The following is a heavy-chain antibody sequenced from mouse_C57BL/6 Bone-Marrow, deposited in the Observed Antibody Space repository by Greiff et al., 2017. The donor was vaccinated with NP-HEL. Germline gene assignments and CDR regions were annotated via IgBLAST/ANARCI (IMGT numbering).Heavy chain of an antibody. Sequence: QVQLQQSGPGLVQPSQSLSITCTVSGFSLTSYGVHWVRQSPGKGLEWLGVIWSGGSTDYNAAFISRLSISKDNSKSQVFFKMNSLQAEDTAIYYCARRGPYYAMDYCGQGTSVTVSA. D-gene: IGHD3-3*01. V-gene: IGHV2-2*01. CDR1: GFSLTSYG. CDR3: ARRGPYYAMDY. J-gene: IGHJ4*01. CDR2: IWSGGST.